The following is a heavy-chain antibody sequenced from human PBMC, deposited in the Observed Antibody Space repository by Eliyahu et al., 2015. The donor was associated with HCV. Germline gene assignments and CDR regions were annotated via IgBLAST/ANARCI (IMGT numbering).Heavy chain of an antibody. CDR3: AREGRLNGDYGSFDY. CDR2: SWYDGSDK. D-gene: IGHD4-17*01. V-gene: IGHV3-33*01. CDR1: EFTFNNYG. Sequence: QVQLVESGGGVVQPGRSLRLSCVASEFTFNNYGMHWVRQAPGKGLKWVAVSWYDGSDKNYADSVKGRFTISRDNSKNTMYLQMNSLRAEDTAVYYCAREGRLNGDYGSFDYWGQGTLVTVSS. J-gene: IGHJ4*02.